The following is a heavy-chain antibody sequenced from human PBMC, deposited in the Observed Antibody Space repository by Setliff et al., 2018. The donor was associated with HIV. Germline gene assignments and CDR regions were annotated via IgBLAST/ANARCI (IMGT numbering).Heavy chain of an antibody. CDR2: IYPSGNI. V-gene: IGHV4-4*07. CDR1: GGSISRYY. J-gene: IGHJ4*02. Sequence: PSETLSLTCTVSGGSISRYYWSWIRQPAGKGLEWIGRIYPSGNINCNPSLKSRLTMSIDTSKNQFSLKLSSVTATDTAVYYCARDAGPHYGSGPPLEYWGQGIQVTVSS. CDR3: ARDAGPHYGSGPPLEY. D-gene: IGHD3-10*01.